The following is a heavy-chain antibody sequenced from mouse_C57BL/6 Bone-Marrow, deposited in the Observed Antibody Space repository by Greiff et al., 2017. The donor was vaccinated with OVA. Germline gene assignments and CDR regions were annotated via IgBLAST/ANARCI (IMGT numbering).Heavy chain of an antibody. J-gene: IGHJ1*03. CDR1: GYTFTSYT. CDR3: AREGPIYYYGSSYGWYFDV. D-gene: IGHD1-1*01. Sequence: VQGVESGAELARPGASVKMSCKASGYTFTSYTMHWVKQRPGQGLEWIGYINPSSGYTKYNQKFKDKATLTADKSSSTAYMQLSSLTSEDSAVYYCAREGPIYYYGSSYGWYFDVWGTGTTVTVSS. CDR2: INPSSGYT. V-gene: IGHV1-4*01.